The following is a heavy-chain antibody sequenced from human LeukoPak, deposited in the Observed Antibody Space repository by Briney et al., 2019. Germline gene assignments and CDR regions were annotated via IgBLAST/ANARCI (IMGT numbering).Heavy chain of an antibody. J-gene: IGHJ6*02. CDR1: GYTLTELS. Sequence: ASVKVSCKVSGYTLTELSMHWVRQAPGKGFEWMGGFDPEDGETIYAQKFQGRVTMTEDTSTDTAYMELSSLRSEDTAVYYCATPLGIGSGSYYAPHQRYYYYYGMDVWGQGTTVTVSS. CDR2: FDPEDGET. D-gene: IGHD3-10*01. V-gene: IGHV1-24*01. CDR3: ATPLGIGSGSYYAPHQRYYYYYGMDV.